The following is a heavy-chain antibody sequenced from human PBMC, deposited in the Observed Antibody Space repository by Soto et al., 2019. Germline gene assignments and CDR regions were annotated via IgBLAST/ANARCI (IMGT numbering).Heavy chain of an antibody. V-gene: IGHV3-23*01. CDR3: AKSRYSDSSGDFYDY. CDR1: AFTFNNYA. J-gene: IGHJ4*01. D-gene: IGHD3-22*01. Sequence: PGGSLRLSCAASAFTFNNYAMSWVRQAPGKGLEWVSGIGGSGRTTYYADSVKGRFTISRDNSNNTLFLQMNSLRAEDTAVYYCAKSRYSDSSGDFYDYWGQETLVTISS. CDR2: IGGSGRTT.